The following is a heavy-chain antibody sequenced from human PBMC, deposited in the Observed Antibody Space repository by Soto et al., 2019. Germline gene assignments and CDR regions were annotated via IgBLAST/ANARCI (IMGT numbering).Heavy chain of an antibody. CDR2: IKSKTDGGTT. J-gene: IGHJ5*02. CDR1: GFTFSNAW. V-gene: IGHV3-15*07. CDR3: SFTMVRGAHNWFDP. Sequence: SGGGLVKPGGSLRLSCAASGFTFSNAWMNWVRQAPGKGLEWVGRIKSKTDGGTTDYAAPVKGRFTISRDDSKNTLYLQMNSLKTEDTAVYYCSFTMVRGAHNWFDPWGQGTLVTVSS. D-gene: IGHD3-10*01.